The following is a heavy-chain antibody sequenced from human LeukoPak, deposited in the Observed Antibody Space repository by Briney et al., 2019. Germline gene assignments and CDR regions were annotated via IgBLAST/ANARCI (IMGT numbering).Heavy chain of an antibody. Sequence: SETLSLTCAVYGGSFSGYYWSWIRQPPGKGLEWIGEINHSGSTNYNPSLKSRDTISVDTSKNQFSLKLSSVTAADTAVYYCARGYSSGWYGSVYFDYWGQGTLVTVSS. CDR3: ARGYSSGWYGSVYFDY. CDR2: INHSGST. CDR1: GGSFSGYY. D-gene: IGHD6-19*01. J-gene: IGHJ4*02. V-gene: IGHV4-34*01.